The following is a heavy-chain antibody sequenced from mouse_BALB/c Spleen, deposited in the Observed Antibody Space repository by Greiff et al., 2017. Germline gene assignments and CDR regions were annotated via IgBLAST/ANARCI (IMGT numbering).Heavy chain of an antibody. J-gene: IGHJ4*01. CDR1: GYSITSDYA. CDR2: ISYSGST. CDR3: ARWGGNYPYYAMDY. Sequence: EVQGVESGPGLVKPSQSLSLTCTVTGYSITSDYAWNWIRQFPGNKLEWMGYISYSGSTSYNPSLKSRISITRDTSKNQFFLQLNSVTTEDTATYYCARWGGNYPYYAMDYWGQGTSVTVSS. D-gene: IGHD2-1*01. V-gene: IGHV3-2*02.